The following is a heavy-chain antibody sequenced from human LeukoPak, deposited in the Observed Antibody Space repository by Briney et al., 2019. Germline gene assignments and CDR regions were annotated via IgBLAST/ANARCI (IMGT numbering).Heavy chain of an antibody. CDR1: GYTFTSYY. CDR3: ARDMSVGATGY. CDR2: INPSGGST. J-gene: IGHJ4*02. Sequence: ASVKVSCKASGYTFTSYYMHWVRQAPGQGLEWVGIINPSGGSTSYAQKFQGRVTMTRDTSTSTVYMELSSLRSGDTAVYYCARDMSVGATGYWGQGTLVTVSS. D-gene: IGHD1-26*01. V-gene: IGHV1-46*01.